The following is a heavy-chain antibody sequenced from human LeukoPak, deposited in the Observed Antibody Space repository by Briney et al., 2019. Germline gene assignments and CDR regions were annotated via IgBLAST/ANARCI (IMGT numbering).Heavy chain of an antibody. CDR1: GGSITSNNYY. CDR2: IFHSGRT. Sequence: SETLSLTCTVSGGSITSNNYYWGWIRQPPGKGLEWVGSIFHSGRTYYNPSLKSRVTMSVDTPKNHFSLKLTSVTAADTAVYYCARHPRFGENFDYWGQGTLVTVSS. J-gene: IGHJ4*02. D-gene: IGHD3-16*01. CDR3: ARHPRFGENFDY. V-gene: IGHV4-39*01.